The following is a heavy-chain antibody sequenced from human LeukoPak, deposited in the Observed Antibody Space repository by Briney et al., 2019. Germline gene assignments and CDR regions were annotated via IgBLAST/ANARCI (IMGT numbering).Heavy chain of an antibody. CDR1: GGTFSSYA. Sequence: EASVKVSCKASGGTFSSYAISWVRQAPGQGLEWMGRIIPILGIANYAQKFQGRVTITADKSTSTAYMELSSLRSEDTAVYYCARELTAMGRADAFDIWGQGTMVTVSS. D-gene: IGHD5-18*01. J-gene: IGHJ3*02. CDR2: IIPILGIA. V-gene: IGHV1-69*04. CDR3: ARELTAMGRADAFDI.